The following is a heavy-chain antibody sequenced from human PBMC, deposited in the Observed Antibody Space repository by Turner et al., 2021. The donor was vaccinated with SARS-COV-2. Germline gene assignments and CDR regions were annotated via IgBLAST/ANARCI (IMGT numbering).Heavy chain of an antibody. CDR1: GGSISSSSYY. CDR2: ISYSGST. Sequence: QLQLQESGPGLVKPSETLSLTCTVSGGSISSSSYYWGWIRQPPGKGLEWIGSISYSGSTYYNPSLKSRVNISVDTSKNQFSLKLSSVTAADTAVYYCARQRLVVVPAAIINGMDVWGQGTTVTVSS. D-gene: IGHD2-2*01. CDR3: ARQRLVVVPAAIINGMDV. J-gene: IGHJ6*02. V-gene: IGHV4-39*01.